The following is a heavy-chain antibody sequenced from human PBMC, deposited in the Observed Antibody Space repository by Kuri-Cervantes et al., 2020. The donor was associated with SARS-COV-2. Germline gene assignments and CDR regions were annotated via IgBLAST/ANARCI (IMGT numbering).Heavy chain of an antibody. V-gene: IGHV4-38-2*01. CDR1: GYSISSGYY. J-gene: IGHJ4*02. CDR3: ARGQLAAAFGYYFDY. D-gene: IGHD6-13*01. CDR2: IYHSGST. Sequence: SQTLSLTCAVSGYSISSGYYWGWIRQPPGKGLEWIGSIYHSGSTYYNPSLKSRVTISVDTSKNQFSLKLSSVTAADTAVYYCARGQLAAAFGYYFDYWGQGTLVTVSS.